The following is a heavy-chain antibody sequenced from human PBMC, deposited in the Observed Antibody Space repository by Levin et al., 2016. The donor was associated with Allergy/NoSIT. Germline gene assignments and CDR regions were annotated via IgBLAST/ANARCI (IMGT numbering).Heavy chain of an antibody. CDR1: GLTLSNAW. CDR2: IKSKTDGATT. J-gene: IGHJ4*02. V-gene: IGHV3-15*01. CDR3: TALPN. Sequence: GGSLRLSCAGSGLTLSNAWMSWVRQAPGKGLEWIGRIKSKTDGATTDYGALLKGRFTISRDDSKNTLYLQINSLKIEDTAVYYCTALPNWGQGTLVTVSS.